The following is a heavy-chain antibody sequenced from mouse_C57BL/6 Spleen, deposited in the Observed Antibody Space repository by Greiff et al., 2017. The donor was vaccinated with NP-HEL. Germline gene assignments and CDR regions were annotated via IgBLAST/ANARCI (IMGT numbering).Heavy chain of an antibody. CDR3: AREGYYYGSSYFDY. CDR1: GFTFSSYA. CDR2: ISDGGSYT. D-gene: IGHD1-1*01. J-gene: IGHJ2*01. V-gene: IGHV5-4*01. Sequence: EVNLVESGGGLVKPGGSLKLSCAASGFTFSSYAMSWVRQTPEKRLEWVATISDGGSYTYYPDNVKGRFTISRDNAKNNLYLQMSHLKSEDTAMYYCAREGYYYGSSYFDYWGQGTTLTVSS.